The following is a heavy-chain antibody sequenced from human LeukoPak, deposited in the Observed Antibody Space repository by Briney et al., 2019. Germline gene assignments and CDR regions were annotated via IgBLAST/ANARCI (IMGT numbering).Heavy chain of an antibody. D-gene: IGHD2-2*01. Sequence: SETLSLTCTVSGGSISSYYWSWIRQPPGRGLGWVGYIYYSGSTNYNPSLQSRVTISIDTSKNHFSLKLSSVTAADTAVYYCARSRSGSTSTNYYMDVWGKGTPVTVSS. J-gene: IGHJ6*03. V-gene: IGHV4-59*01. CDR3: ARSRSGSTSTNYYMDV. CDR1: GGSISSYY. CDR2: IYYSGST.